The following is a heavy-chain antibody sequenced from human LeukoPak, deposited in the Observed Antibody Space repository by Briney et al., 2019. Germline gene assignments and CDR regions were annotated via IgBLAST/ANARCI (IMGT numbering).Heavy chain of an antibody. V-gene: IGHV3-30-3*01. J-gene: IGHJ6*02. CDR3: ARDRPHYDFWSGYYLVSDYYYYYGMDV. D-gene: IGHD3-3*01. CDR2: ISYDGSNK. CDR1: GFTFSSYA. Sequence: PGGSLRLSCAASGFTFSSYAMHWVRQAPGKGLEWVAVISYDGSNKYYADSVKGRFTISRDNSKNPLYLQMNSLRAEDTAVYYCARDRPHYDFWSGYYLVSDYYYYYGMDVWGQGTTVTVSS.